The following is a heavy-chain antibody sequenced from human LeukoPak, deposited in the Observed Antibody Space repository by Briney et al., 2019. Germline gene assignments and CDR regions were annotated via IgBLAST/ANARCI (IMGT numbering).Heavy chain of an antibody. Sequence: SETLSLTCTVSGVSISSSSYYWGWIRQPPGKGLEWIGSIYYSGSTYYNPSLNSLVTISVDTSNNQFSLKLSSVTAADTAVYYCASHAESLRDFDYWGQGTLVTVSS. J-gene: IGHJ4*02. V-gene: IGHV4-39*01. CDR3: ASHAESLRDFDY. CDR1: GVSISSSSYY. CDR2: IYYSGST. D-gene: IGHD1-14*01.